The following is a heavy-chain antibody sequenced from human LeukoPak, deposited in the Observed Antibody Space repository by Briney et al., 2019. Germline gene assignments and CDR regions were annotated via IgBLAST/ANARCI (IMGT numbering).Heavy chain of an antibody. CDR2: INQSGST. Sequence: SETLSLTCAVYVGSFSGYYWSWIRQPPGKGLEWIGEINQSGSTNYNPSLKSRVTISVDTSKNQFSLKLSSVTAADTAVYYCARGRVWIQLSSVGSYYMDVWAKGTTVTVSS. J-gene: IGHJ6*03. CDR1: VGSFSGYY. V-gene: IGHV4-34*01. D-gene: IGHD5-18*01. CDR3: ARGRVWIQLSSVGSYYMDV.